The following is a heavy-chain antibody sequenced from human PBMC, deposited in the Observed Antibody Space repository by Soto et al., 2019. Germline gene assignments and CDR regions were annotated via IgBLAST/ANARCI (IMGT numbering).Heavy chain of an antibody. CDR2: IYWNDDK. D-gene: IGHD1-26*01. Sequence: QITFKESGPTLVNPTQTLTLTCTFSGFSLSTSGVGVGWIRQPPGKALEWLALIYWNDDKRYSPSLKSRLTITKDNSKNQVDLTMTTMDLVDTATYCCAHRGGGVEAFDIWGQWTIVTVSS. V-gene: IGHV2-5*01. CDR1: GFSLSTSGVG. CDR3: AHRGGGVEAFDI. J-gene: IGHJ3*02.